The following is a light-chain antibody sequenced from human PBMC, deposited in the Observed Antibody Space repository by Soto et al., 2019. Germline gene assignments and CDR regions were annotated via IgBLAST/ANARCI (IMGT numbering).Light chain of an antibody. CDR2: GNT. CDR3: QSYDSSLSGPVV. CDR1: SSNIGAGYD. J-gene: IGLJ2*01. V-gene: IGLV1-40*01. Sequence: QSVLTQPPSVSGAPGQRVTISCTGSSSNIGAGYDVHWYQQLPGTAPKLLISGNTNRPSGVPDRFSGSKSGTSASLAITGLQAEDEADYYCQSYDSSLSGPVVFGGGTKVTVL.